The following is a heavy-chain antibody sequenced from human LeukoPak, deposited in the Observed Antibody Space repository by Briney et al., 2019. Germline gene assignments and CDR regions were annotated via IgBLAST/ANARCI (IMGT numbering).Heavy chain of an antibody. CDR2: ISGSGGST. CDR1: GFTFSSYA. CDR3: AKHSAGYYDSSGYYQNY. Sequence: GGSLRLSCAASGFTFSSYAMSWVRQAPGKGLEWVSAISGSGGSTYYADSVKGRFTISRDNSKNTLYLQVNSLRAEDTAVYYRAKHSAGYYDSSGYYQNYWGQGTLVTVSS. J-gene: IGHJ4*02. V-gene: IGHV3-23*01. D-gene: IGHD3-22*01.